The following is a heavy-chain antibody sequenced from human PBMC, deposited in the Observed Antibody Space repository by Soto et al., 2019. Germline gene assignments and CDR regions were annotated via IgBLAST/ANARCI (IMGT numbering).Heavy chain of an antibody. J-gene: IGHJ5*02. Sequence: ASVKVSCKASGYTFTSYYMHWVRQAPGQGLEWMGIINPSGGSTSYAQKFQGRVTMTRDTSASTAYMELSSLRSEDTAVYYCARLNYYGSGSYSPPRSWFDPWGQGTLVNVSS. CDR3: ARLNYYGSGSYSPPRSWFDP. V-gene: IGHV1-46*01. D-gene: IGHD3-10*01. CDR1: GYTFTSYY. CDR2: INPSGGST.